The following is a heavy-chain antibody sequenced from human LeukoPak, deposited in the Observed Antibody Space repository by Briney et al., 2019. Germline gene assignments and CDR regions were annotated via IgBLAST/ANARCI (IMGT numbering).Heavy chain of an antibody. J-gene: IGHJ4*02. CDR2: INPSGGST. Sequence: GASVKVSCKASGYTFTSYYMHWVRQAPGQGLEWMGIINPSGGSTSYAQKFQGRVTMTRDMSTSTVYMELSSLRSEDTAVYYCARDSGSGYYYASYFDYWGQGTLVTVSS. D-gene: IGHD3-22*01. CDR1: GYTFTSYY. V-gene: IGHV1-46*01. CDR3: ARDSGSGYYYASYFDY.